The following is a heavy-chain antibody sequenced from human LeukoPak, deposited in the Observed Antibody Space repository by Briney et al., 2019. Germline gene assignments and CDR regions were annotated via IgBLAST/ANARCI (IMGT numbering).Heavy chain of an antibody. CDR1: GVSPSSYY. CDR3: ARFSWDCSTASCHLTH. V-gene: IGHV4-59*01. J-gene: IGHJ4*02. CDR2: IYYSGTT. Sequence: SETLSLTCTVSGVSPSSYYWSWIRQTPGKRLELIGHIYYSGTTFYNPTLNSRVTISLDTSKNECSLNLTSVTAADTAVYYCARFSWDCSTASCHLTHWGQGALVTVSS. D-gene: IGHD3-9*01.